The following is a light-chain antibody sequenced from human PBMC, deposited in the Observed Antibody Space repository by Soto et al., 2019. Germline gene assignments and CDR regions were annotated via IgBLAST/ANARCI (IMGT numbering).Light chain of an antibody. CDR3: QQSSSTPST. CDR1: QSISSY. J-gene: IGKJ2*01. CDR2: AAS. Sequence: DIQMTQSPSSLSASVGDRVTITCRASQSISSYLSWYQQQPGKAPKLLIYAASSLQSGVPSRFSGSGSGTDFTLTINSLQPEDFATYYCQQSSSTPSTFGQGTKLEIK. V-gene: IGKV1-39*01.